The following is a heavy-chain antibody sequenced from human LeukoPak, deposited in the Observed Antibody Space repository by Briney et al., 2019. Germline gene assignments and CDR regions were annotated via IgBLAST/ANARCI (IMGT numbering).Heavy chain of an antibody. CDR2: INPNSGGT. J-gene: IGHJ6*02. CDR3: ARGLPVDTAMEDYYYYGMDV. D-gene: IGHD5-18*01. V-gene: IGHV1-2*04. CDR1: GGTFSSYA. Sequence: ASVKVSCKASGGTFSSYAISWVRQAPGQGLEWMGWINPNSGGTNYAQKFQGWVTMTRDTSISTAYMELSRLRSDDTAVYYCARGLPVDTAMEDYYYYGMDVWGQGTTVTVSS.